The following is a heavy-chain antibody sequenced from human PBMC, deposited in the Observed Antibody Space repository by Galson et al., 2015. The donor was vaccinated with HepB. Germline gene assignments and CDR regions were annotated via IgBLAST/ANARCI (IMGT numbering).Heavy chain of an antibody. CDR3: AKDVSSSSVWYFDL. CDR1: GFTFSSYA. J-gene: IGHJ2*01. CDR2: ISSSAGYI. V-gene: IGHV3-23*01. Sequence: SLRLSCAASGFTFSSYAMSWVRQAPGKGLEWVSGISSSAGYINSADSMKGRFTISRDNSRNTLYLQMNNLRAEDTAVYYCAKDVSSSSVWYFDLWGRGTLVTVSS. D-gene: IGHD6-6*01.